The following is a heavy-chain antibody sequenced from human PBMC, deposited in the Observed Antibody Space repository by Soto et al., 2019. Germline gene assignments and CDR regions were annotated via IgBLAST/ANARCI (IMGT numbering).Heavy chain of an antibody. J-gene: IGHJ6*02. CDR1: GFTFSSYA. CDR3: AKLSVSSSAYYYYGMDV. Sequence: PGGSLRLSCAASGFTFSSYAMSWVRQAPGKGLEWVSAISGSGGSTYYADSVKGRFTISRDNSKNTLYLQMNSLRAEDTAVYYCAKLSVSSSAYYYYGMDVWGQGTKVTVSS. CDR2: ISGSGGST. V-gene: IGHV3-23*01. D-gene: IGHD6-13*01.